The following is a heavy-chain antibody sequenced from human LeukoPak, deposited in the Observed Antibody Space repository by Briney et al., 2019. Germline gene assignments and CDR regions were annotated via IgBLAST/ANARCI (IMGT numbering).Heavy chain of an antibody. J-gene: IGHJ4*02. CDR2: IGSGGTT. V-gene: IGHV3-23*01. CDR1: GFTFSSYT. CDR3: AKDGGSGNRQQLGY. D-gene: IGHD6-13*01. Sequence: GGSLRLSCAASGFTFSSYTMSWVRQARGKGLEWVSSIGSGGTTYYADSVKGRFTISRDNSKNTLYLQMTSLRAEDTAVYYCAKDGGSGNRQQLGYWGQGSLVTVSS.